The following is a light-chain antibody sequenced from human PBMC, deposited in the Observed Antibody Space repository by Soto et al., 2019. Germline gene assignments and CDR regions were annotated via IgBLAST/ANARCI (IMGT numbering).Light chain of an antibody. Sequence: DIQMTQSPSSLSASVGDRVTITCRASRNIYTYLHWYQQKPGKAPTLLISAASSLHGGVPSRFRGSGSGADYTLTITSLQPDDSAIYYCQQYYSTPRTFGQGTKLEIK. CDR2: AAS. CDR1: RNIYTY. J-gene: IGKJ2*01. CDR3: QQYYSTPRT. V-gene: IGKV1-39*01.